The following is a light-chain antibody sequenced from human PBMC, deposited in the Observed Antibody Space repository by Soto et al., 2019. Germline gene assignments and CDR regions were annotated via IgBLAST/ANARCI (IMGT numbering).Light chain of an antibody. CDR3: QQSYSTPRT. V-gene: IGKV1-39*01. CDR1: QNIGKY. J-gene: IGKJ1*01. Sequence: DIQMTQSPSSLSASVGDRVTITCRASQNIGKYLNWYQQKPGKAPDLLIYGVSSLQSGGPSRFSGSGSGTDFTLTISSLQPEDFGTYYCQQSYSTPRTFGQGTKVEIK. CDR2: GVS.